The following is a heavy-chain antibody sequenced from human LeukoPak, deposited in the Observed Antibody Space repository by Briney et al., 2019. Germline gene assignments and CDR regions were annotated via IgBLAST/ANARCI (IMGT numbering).Heavy chain of an antibody. V-gene: IGHV4-39*07. CDR3: ARDRGLGIAAGGGPFDY. D-gene: IGHD6-13*01. J-gene: IGHJ4*02. Sequence: SETLSLTCTVSGGSISSSSYYWGWIRQPPGKGLEWIGSIYYSGSTYYNPSLKSRVTISVDTSKNQFSLKLSSVTAADTAVYYCARDRGLGIAAGGGPFDYWGQGTLVTVST. CDR1: GGSISSSSYY. CDR2: IYYSGST.